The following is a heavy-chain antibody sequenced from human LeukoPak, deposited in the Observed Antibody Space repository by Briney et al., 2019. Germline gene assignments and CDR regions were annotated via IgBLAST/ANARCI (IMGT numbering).Heavy chain of an antibody. J-gene: IGHJ5*02. CDR1: GYTFTTYN. Sequence: ASVKVSCKASGYTFTTYNINWVRQATGQGLEWMGWMNPNSGNTGYAQKFQGRVTITRNTSISTAYMELSSLRSEDTAVYYCAREGIVVVPAAFGVFDPWGQGTLVTVSS. CDR2: MNPNSGNT. D-gene: IGHD2-2*01. V-gene: IGHV1-8*03. CDR3: AREGIVVVPAAFGVFDP.